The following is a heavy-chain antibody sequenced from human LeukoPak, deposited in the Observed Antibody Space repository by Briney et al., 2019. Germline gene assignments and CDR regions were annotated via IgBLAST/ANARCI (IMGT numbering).Heavy chain of an antibody. CDR1: GFTFDDYT. CDR2: ISWDGGST. CDR3: AKDMEARNTDAFDI. D-gene: IGHD1-1*01. J-gene: IGHJ3*02. V-gene: IGHV3-43*01. Sequence: PGGSLRPSCVASGFTFDDYTMHWVRQAPGKGLEWVSLISWDGGSTYYADSVKGRFTISRDNSKNSLYLQMNSLRTEDTALYYCAKDMEARNTDAFDIWGQGTMVTVSS.